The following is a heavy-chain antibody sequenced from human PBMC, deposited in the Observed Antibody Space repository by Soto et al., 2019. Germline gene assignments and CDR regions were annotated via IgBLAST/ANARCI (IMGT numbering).Heavy chain of an antibody. CDR1: GYIFVNYG. CDR2: ISPYTGNT. CDR3: VMVDNYVTPTPQDV. V-gene: IGHV1-18*01. Sequence: QVQLVQSGDEVKKPGASVKVSCKASGYIFVNYGIAWVRQAPGQGLEWMGWISPYTGNTHSASKVHGRLTMTTDTSTSTAYMGLGSLTPDDTAVYYCVMVDNYVTPTPQDVWGQGTTVTVSS. D-gene: IGHD3-16*01. J-gene: IGHJ6*02.